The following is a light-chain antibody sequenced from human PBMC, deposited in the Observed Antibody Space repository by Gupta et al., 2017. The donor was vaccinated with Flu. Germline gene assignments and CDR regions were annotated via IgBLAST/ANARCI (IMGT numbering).Light chain of an antibody. Sequence: QSALTQPASVSGSLGQSITISCTGTSSDIGTYNLVSWYHQHPGKAPKLLIYEGSERPSGVSSRFSGSKSGNTASLTISGLQAEDEAAYFCCAYTGRSPVVFGGGTTVTVL. CDR1: SSDIGTYNL. J-gene: IGLJ2*01. V-gene: IGLV2-23*01. CDR3: CAYTGRSPVV. CDR2: EGS.